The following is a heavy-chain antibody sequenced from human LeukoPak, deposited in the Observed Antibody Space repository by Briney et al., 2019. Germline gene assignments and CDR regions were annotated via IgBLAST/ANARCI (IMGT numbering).Heavy chain of an antibody. V-gene: IGHV4-59*01. J-gene: IGHJ4*02. D-gene: IGHD3-22*01. Sequence: PSETLSLTCTVSGDSIRTYYWSWIRQPPGKGLEWMGHIYYNGNVNYSPSLQSRITMSVDTSKNQFSLKLTSVTAADTAVYYCARVKYYYNSGGYFLYYFDYWGQGTLVTVSS. CDR3: ARVKYYYNSGGYFLYYFDY. CDR2: IYYNGNV. CDR1: GDSIRTYY.